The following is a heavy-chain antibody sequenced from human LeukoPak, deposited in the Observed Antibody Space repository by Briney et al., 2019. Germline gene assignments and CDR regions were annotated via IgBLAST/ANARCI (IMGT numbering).Heavy chain of an antibody. Sequence: PSETLSLTCAVYGGSFSGYYWSWIRQPPGKGLEWIGEINHSGSTNYNPSLKSRVTISVDTSKNQFSLKLSPVTAADTAVYYCARGTTRLWSGYYPARGHFDYWGQGTLVTVSS. CDR1: GGSFSGYY. D-gene: IGHD3-3*01. V-gene: IGHV4-34*01. CDR2: INHSGST. J-gene: IGHJ4*02. CDR3: ARGTTRLWSGYYPARGHFDY.